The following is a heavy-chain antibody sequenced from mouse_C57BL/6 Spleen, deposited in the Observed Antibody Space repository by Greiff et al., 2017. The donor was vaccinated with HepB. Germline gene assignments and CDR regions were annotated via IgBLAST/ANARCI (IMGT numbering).Heavy chain of an antibody. D-gene: IGHD2-1*01. CDR2: IYPGSGST. V-gene: IGHV1-55*01. Sequence: VQLQQPGAELVKPGASVKMSCKASGYTFTSYWITWVKQRPGQGLEWIGDIYPGSGSTNYNEKFKSKATLTVDTSSSTAYMQLSRLTSEDSAVYDCAREGPLLPRMDYWGQGTSVTVSS. J-gene: IGHJ4*01. CDR3: AREGPLLPRMDY. CDR1: GYTFTSYW.